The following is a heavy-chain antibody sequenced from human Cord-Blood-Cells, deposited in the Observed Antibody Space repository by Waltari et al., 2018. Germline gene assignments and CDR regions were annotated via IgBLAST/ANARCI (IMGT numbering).Heavy chain of an antibody. D-gene: IGHD3-3*01. V-gene: IGHV1-2*04. CDR3: ARDLEAWSGYYYYYYGMDV. Sequence: QVQLVQSGAEVKKPGASVKVACKASGYTFTGYYLHWVRQAPGQGLEWMGWINPNSGGTNYAQKFQGWVTMTRDTSISTAYMELSRLRSDDTAVYYCARDLEAWSGYYYYYYGMDVWGQGTTVTVSS. J-gene: IGHJ6*02. CDR1: GYTFTGYY. CDR2: INPNSGGT.